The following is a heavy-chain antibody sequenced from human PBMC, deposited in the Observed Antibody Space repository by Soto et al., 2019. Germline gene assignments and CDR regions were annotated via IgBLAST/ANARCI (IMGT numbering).Heavy chain of an antibody. D-gene: IGHD2-21*02. Sequence: SVKVSCKASGGTFSSYAISWLRQSPGQGLEWMGGIIPIFGTANYAQKFQGRVTITADESTSTAYMELSSLRSEDTAVYYCARGTAVVTSLGYYFDYWGQGTLVTVSS. CDR1: GGTFSSYA. CDR2: IIPIFGTA. J-gene: IGHJ4*02. CDR3: ARGTAVVTSLGYYFDY. V-gene: IGHV1-69*13.